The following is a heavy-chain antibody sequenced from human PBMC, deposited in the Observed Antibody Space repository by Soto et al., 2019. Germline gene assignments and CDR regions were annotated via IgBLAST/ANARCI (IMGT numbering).Heavy chain of an antibody. CDR1: GFTFSSYS. CDR2: ISSSSSYI. CDR3: ARVLLLPGNYYFDY. Sequence: PGGSLRLSCAASGFTFSSYSMNWVRQAPGKGLEWVSSISSSSSYIYYADSVKGRFTISRDNAKNSLYLQMNSLRAEDTAVYYCARVLLLPGNYYFDYWGQGTLVTVSS. J-gene: IGHJ4*02. D-gene: IGHD1-7*01. V-gene: IGHV3-21*01.